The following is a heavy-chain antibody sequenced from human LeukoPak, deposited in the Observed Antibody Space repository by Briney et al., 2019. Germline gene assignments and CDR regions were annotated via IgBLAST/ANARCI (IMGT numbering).Heavy chain of an antibody. CDR3: ARSADIVVVPAASQGMDV. V-gene: IGHV4-4*07. CDR2: IYTSGST. J-gene: IGHJ6*02. D-gene: IGHD2-2*01. Sequence: SETLSLTCTVSGGSISSYYWSWIRQPAGKGLEWIGRIYTSGSTNYNPSLKSRVTMLVDTSKNQFSLKLSSVTAADTAVYYCARSADIVVVPAASQGMDVWGQGTTVTVSS. CDR1: GGSISSYY.